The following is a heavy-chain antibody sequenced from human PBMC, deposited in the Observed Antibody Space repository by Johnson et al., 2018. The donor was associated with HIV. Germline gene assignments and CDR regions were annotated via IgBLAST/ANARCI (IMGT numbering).Heavy chain of an antibody. CDR3: ASSWGNAFDI. CDR2: ITQDGREK. Sequence: VQLVESGGGLVQPGGSLRLSCAASGFTFSSYWMSWVRQAPGKGLEWVAHITQDGREKYYVDSVKGRFTISRDNSKNTLYLQMNSLRAEDTAVYYCASSWGNAFDIWGRGTLVTVSS. J-gene: IGHJ3*02. D-gene: IGHD7-27*01. V-gene: IGHV3-7*01. CDR1: GFTFSSYW.